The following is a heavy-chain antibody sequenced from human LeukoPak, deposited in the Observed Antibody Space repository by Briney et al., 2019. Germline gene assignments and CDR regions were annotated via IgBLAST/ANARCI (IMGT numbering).Heavy chain of an antibody. J-gene: IGHJ6*02. CDR2: IYAGDSDT. Sequence: LGESLKISCKDSGYSFTNYWIGWVRQMPGKGLEWMGIIYAGDSDTRYSPSFQGQVTISVDKSTSTAYLQWRSLKASDTAMYYCVGHSHISLVRRVPDFYYYGMDVWGQGTTVTVSS. CDR1: GYSFTNYW. D-gene: IGHD3-10*01. CDR3: VGHSHISLVRRVPDFYYYGMDV. V-gene: IGHV5-51*01.